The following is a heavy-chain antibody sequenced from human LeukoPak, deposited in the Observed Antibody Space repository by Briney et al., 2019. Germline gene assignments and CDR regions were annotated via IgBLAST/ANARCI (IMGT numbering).Heavy chain of an antibody. D-gene: IGHD1-1*01. CDR3: TTALERRGGYYAMDV. CDR1: GFTFSNAW. Sequence: GGSLRLSCAASGFTFSNAWMSWVRQAPGKGLEWVGRIKSKTDGGTTDYAAPVKGRFTISRDDSKNTLYLQMNSLKTEDTAVYYCTTALERRGGYYAMDVWGKGTTVTVSS. V-gene: IGHV3-15*01. J-gene: IGHJ6*04. CDR2: IKSKTDGGTT.